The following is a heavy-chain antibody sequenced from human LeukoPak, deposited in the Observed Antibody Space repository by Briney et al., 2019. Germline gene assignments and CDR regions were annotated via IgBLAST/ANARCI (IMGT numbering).Heavy chain of an antibody. V-gene: IGHV1-69*13. CDR1: GGTFSSYA. J-gene: IGHJ5*02. CDR3: ARRVVAATHGVNWFDP. CDR2: IIPIFGTA. D-gene: IGHD2-15*01. Sequence: SVKVSCKASGGTFSSYAISWVRQAPGQGLEWMGGIIPIFGTANYAQKFQGRVTITADESTSTAYMGLSSLRSEDTAVYYCARRVVAATHGVNWFDPWGQGTLVTVSS.